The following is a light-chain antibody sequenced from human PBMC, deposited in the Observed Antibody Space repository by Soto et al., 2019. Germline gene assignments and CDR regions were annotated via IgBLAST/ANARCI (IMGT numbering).Light chain of an antibody. Sequence: DIVLTQSPGTLSLSPGERATLSCRASQSVSSNHAACYQQPPRPATRLLIYGGSSSATGIPVRSSGSASATDFPLTITRLEPEDFAMYYCQQYSSPRTFGQGTKVDIK. CDR3: QQYSSPRT. J-gene: IGKJ1*01. V-gene: IGKV3-20*01. CDR1: QSVSSNH. CDR2: GGS.